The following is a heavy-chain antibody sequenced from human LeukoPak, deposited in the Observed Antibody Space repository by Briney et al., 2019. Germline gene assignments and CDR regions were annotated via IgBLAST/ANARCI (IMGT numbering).Heavy chain of an antibody. V-gene: IGHV3-23*01. J-gene: IGHJ4*02. CDR1: GFTFSSYA. D-gene: IGHD2-15*01. CDR2: ISSGGTNT. Sequence: GGSLRLSCVASGFTFSSYAMSWVRLAPGKGMERVSSISSGGTNTYYADSVKGRFTISRDNSKNTFYLQMNSLRAEDTAVYYCAKRLRDSAVFFHDWGQGTLVTVSS. CDR3: AKRLRDSAVFFHD.